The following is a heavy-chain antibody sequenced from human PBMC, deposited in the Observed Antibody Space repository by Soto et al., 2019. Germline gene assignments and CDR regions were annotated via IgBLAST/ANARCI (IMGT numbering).Heavy chain of an antibody. J-gene: IGHJ6*02. CDR3: ARQGSWPYYYYGLDV. Sequence: QVQLVQSGPEVKKPGASVKVSCEASGYTFTTYGISWVRQFAGQGLEWMGWISTYNGDTNSAQKFQGRVTMTADTSTGTVYMELMSLKSDDTAVYYCARQGSWPYYYYGLDVWGQGTTVTVSS. D-gene: IGHD1-26*01. V-gene: IGHV1-18*01. CDR2: ISTYNGDT. CDR1: GYTFTTYG.